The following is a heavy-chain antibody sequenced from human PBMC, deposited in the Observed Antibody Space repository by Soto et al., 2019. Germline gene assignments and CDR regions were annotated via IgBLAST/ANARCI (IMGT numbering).Heavy chain of an antibody. D-gene: IGHD1-26*01. CDR3: ARAWREPGAFDL. CDR1: GGSVSSGTYY. V-gene: IGHV4-61*01. Sequence: QVQLQESGPGLVKPSETLPLTCTVSGGSVSSGTYYWSWIRQPPGKGLEWIGYISNSGSTRYNPSLKSRVTISLDTSKNQFSLKLTSVTAADTAVYSCARAWREPGAFDLWGQGTMVTVSS. J-gene: IGHJ3*01. CDR2: ISNSGST.